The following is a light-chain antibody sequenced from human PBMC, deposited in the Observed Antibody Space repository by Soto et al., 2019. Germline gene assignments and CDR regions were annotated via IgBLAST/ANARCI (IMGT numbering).Light chain of an antibody. Sequence: EIVLTQSPGTLSLSPGERATLSCRASQSVSTNYLARYQRKPGQAPRLLIYGASSRATDIPNRFSGSGSGTDFTLTITRLKAEDFAVYYCQQDGSSPPTFGQGTKVEIK. CDR3: QQDGSSPPT. CDR1: QSVSTNY. V-gene: IGKV3-20*01. J-gene: IGKJ1*01. CDR2: GAS.